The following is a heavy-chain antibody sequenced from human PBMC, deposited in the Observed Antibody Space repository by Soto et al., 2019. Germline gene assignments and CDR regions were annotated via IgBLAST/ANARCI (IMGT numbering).Heavy chain of an antibody. J-gene: IGHJ4*02. Sequence: EVQLVESGGGLVQPGGSLRLSCAASGFTFSNYGVNWVRQPPGKGLEWVSYISSSSSTIYYAESVKGRFTISRDNAKNSLYLQMNSLRDEDTAVYYCAREGVFWSGYPFDYWGQGTLVPVSS. CDR2: ISSSSSTI. D-gene: IGHD3-3*01. V-gene: IGHV3-48*02. CDR1: GFTFSNYG. CDR3: AREGVFWSGYPFDY.